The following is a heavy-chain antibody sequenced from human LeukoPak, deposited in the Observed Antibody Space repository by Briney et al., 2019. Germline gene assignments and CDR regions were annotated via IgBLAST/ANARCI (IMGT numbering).Heavy chain of an antibody. CDR1: GFTFSSYW. CDR2: IKQDGSEK. Sequence: GGSLRLSCAASGFTFSSYWMSWVRQAPGRGLEWVANIKQDGSEKYYVDSVKGRFTISRDNAKNSLYLQMNSLRAEDTAVYYCAREGGSLYFDYWGQGTLVTVSS. V-gene: IGHV3-7*01. CDR3: AREGGSLYFDY. D-gene: IGHD1-26*01. J-gene: IGHJ4*02.